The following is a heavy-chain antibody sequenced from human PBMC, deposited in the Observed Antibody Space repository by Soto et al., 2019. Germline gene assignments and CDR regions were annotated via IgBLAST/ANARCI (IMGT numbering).Heavy chain of an antibody. J-gene: IGHJ4*02. CDR3: ARLHLYAENPPDL. Sequence: QGQLVQSGNEVKKPGASVKVSCKASGYTFSMYGITWVRQAPGQGLEWMGWSSAYNGKTQYAQKLQGRVAMTTDTSTTTAYRELRSLRSDDTAMYYCARLHLYAENPPDLWGQGTLVSVSS. V-gene: IGHV1-18*01. D-gene: IGHD2-2*02. CDR1: GYTFSMYG. CDR2: SSAYNGKT.